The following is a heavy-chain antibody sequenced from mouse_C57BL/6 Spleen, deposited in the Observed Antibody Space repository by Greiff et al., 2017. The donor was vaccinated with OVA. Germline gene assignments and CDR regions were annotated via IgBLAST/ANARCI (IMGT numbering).Heavy chain of an antibody. CDR3: ARNDDYDRGSYAMDY. Sequence: VQGVESGPGLVQPSQSLSITCTVSGFSLTSYGVHWVRQSPGKGLEWLGVIWSGGSTDYNAAFISRLSISKDNSKSQVFFKMNSLQADDTAIYYCARNDDYDRGSYAMDYWGQGTSVTVSS. CDR1: GFSLTSYG. D-gene: IGHD2-4*01. CDR2: IWSGGST. V-gene: IGHV2-2*01. J-gene: IGHJ4*01.